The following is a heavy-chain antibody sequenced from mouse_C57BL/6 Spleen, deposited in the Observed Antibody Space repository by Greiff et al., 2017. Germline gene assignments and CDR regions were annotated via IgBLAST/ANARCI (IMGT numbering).Heavy chain of an antibody. J-gene: IGHJ3*01. CDR1: GYTFTSYS. V-gene: IGHV1-52*01. D-gene: IGHD1-1*01. Sequence: QVQLQQPGAELVRPGSSVKLSCKASGYTFTSYSMHWVKQRPIQGLEWIGNIDTSDSETHYNQKFKDKATLTVDKSSSTAYMQLSSLTSEDSAVYYCAREGYYGSGGFAYWGQGTLVTVSA. CDR2: IDTSDSET. CDR3: AREGYYGSGGFAY.